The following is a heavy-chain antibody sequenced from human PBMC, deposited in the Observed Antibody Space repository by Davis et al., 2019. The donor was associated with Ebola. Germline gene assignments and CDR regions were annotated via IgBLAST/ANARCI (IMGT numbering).Heavy chain of an antibody. J-gene: IGHJ4*02. CDR1: GYTFTDYY. D-gene: IGHD2-15*01. Sequence: AASVKVSCKASGYTFTDYYMHWVLQAPGQGLEWMGRINPNSGGTNYAQKFQGRVTMTRDTSISTAYMELSRLRSDDTAVYYCAKKPGGVVVAATPAFDYWGQGTLVTVSS. CDR3: AKKPGGVVVAATPAFDY. CDR2: INPNSGGT. V-gene: IGHV1-2*06.